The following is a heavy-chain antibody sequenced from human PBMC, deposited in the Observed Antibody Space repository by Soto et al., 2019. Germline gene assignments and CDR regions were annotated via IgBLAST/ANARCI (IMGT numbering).Heavy chain of an antibody. CDR3: AREGGTYYYDSSLFGAIDY. V-gene: IGHV4-30-4*01. CDR1: GGSISSGDYY. J-gene: IGHJ4*02. CDR2: IYYSGST. D-gene: IGHD3-22*01. Sequence: QVPLQESGPGLVKPSQTLSLTGTVSGGSISSGDYYCSWIRQPPGKGLEWIGYIYYSGSTYYNPSLNGRITIAVDTSKNRFSLKLSSVTAGDTAVYYCAREGGTYYYDSSLFGAIDYWGQGTLVTVSS.